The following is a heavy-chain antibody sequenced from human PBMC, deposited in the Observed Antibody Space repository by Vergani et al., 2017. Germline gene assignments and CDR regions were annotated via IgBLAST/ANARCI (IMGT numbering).Heavy chain of an antibody. Sequence: EVRLLESGGGLVQPGGSLRLSCAASGFTFNISARSWARKAPGKGLEWVSTITYNGGRTYYADSVTGRFTISRDNSKNTLFLQLKTLRAEDTGVYYCAKDYNIMGALHYWGQGTLVAVTS. V-gene: IGHV3-23*01. CDR1: GFTFNISA. CDR3: AKDYNIMGALHY. D-gene: IGHD5-12*01. J-gene: IGHJ4*02. CDR2: ITYNGGRT.